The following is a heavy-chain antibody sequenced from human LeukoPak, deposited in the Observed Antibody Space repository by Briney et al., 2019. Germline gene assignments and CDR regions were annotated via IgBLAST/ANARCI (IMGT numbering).Heavy chain of an antibody. CDR1: GFTFSDYY. D-gene: IGHD4-17*01. CDR3: ARVGINDYGDYVDYYFDY. Sequence: GGSLRLSCAASGFTFSDYYMSWIRQAPGKGLEWVSYISSTGRPIYYADSVKGRFTTSRDNAKNSLYLQMNSLRAEDTAVYYCARVGINDYGDYVDYYFDYWGQGTLVTVSS. CDR2: ISSTGRPI. J-gene: IGHJ4*02. V-gene: IGHV3-11*01.